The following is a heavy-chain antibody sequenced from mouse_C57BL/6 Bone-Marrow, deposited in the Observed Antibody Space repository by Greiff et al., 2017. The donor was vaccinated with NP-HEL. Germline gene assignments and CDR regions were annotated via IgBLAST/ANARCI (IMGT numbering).Heavy chain of an antibody. V-gene: IGHV1-26*01. CDR2: INPNNGGT. D-gene: IGHD2-1*01. Sequence: EVQLQQSGPELVKPGASVKISCKASGYTFTDYYMNWVKQSHGKSLEWIGDINPNNGGTSYNQKFKGKATLTVDKSSSTAYMELRSLTSEDSAVYYCARSGDMVTTLYYYAMDYWGQGTSVTVSS. J-gene: IGHJ4*01. CDR1: GYTFTDYY. CDR3: ARSGDMVTTLYYYAMDY.